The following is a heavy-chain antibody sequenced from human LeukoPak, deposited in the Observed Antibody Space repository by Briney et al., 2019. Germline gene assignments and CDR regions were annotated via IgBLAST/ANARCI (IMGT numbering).Heavy chain of an antibody. D-gene: IGHD4-23*01. CDR3: VRGNDYGGPHY. CDR2: IDRDGSRI. Sequence: GGSLRLSCAVSGFTFSSYWMHWVRQAPGKGLVWVSRIDRDGSRINYADSVKGRFTISRDNGKNTLFLQMNSLRAEDAAVYYRVRGNDYGGPHYWGQGTLVTVSS. V-gene: IGHV3-74*01. CDR1: GFTFSSYW. J-gene: IGHJ4*02.